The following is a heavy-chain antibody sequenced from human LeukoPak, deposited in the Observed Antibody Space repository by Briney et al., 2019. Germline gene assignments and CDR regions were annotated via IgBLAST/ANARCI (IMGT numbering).Heavy chain of an antibody. V-gene: IGHV3-20*04. CDR2: INWNGGST. D-gene: IGHD3-3*01. CDR3: AKDHYWSIDY. Sequence: GGSLRLSCAASGFTFDDYGMSWVRQAPGKGLEWVSGINWNGGSTGYAGSVKGRFTISRDNAKNSLYLQMNSLRAEDTGVYYCAKDHYWSIDYWGRGTLVTVSS. CDR1: GFTFDDYG. J-gene: IGHJ4*02.